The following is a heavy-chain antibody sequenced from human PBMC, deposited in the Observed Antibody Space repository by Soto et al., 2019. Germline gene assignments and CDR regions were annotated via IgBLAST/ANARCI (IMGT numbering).Heavy chain of an antibody. J-gene: IGHJ6*02. V-gene: IGHV3-23*01. D-gene: IGHD2-2*01. Sequence: GGSLRLSCAASGFTFSSYAMSWVRQAPGKGLEWVSVISGSGGSTYYADSVKGRFTISRDNSKNTLYLQMNSLRAEDTAVYYCAKGDIVVVPAAPVYYGMDVWGQGTTVTVS. CDR1: GFTFSSYA. CDR2: ISGSGGST. CDR3: AKGDIVVVPAAPVYYGMDV.